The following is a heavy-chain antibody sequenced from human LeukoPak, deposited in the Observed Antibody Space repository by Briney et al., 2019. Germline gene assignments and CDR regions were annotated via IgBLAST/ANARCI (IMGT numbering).Heavy chain of an antibody. V-gene: IGHV4-59*01. Sequence: PSETLSLTCTVSGGSISSNYWSWLRQSPGQGLEWIGYIYYSGTNNSNPSLKSRVIISVATSKNQFSLKLSPVIAADTAVYYCARVGVDYSGNIIKYYFDYWGQGTLVTVSS. D-gene: IGHD4-23*01. CDR1: GGSISSNY. J-gene: IGHJ4*02. CDR3: ARVGVDYSGNIIKYYFDY. CDR2: IYYSGTN.